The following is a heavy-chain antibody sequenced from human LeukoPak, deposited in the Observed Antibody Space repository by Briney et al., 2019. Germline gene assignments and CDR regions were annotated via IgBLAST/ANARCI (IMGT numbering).Heavy chain of an antibody. Sequence: GGSLRLSGAAAGFIFRNYWMGWVRQAPGKGLEWVANINEDGSEKYVDSVKGRFTISRDNAKNSLYLQMNILRAEDTAVFYCLSGPGHCGQGTLVTVSS. CDR2: INEDGSEK. V-gene: IGHV3-7*01. J-gene: IGHJ4*02. CDR3: LSGPGH. CDR1: GFIFRNYW.